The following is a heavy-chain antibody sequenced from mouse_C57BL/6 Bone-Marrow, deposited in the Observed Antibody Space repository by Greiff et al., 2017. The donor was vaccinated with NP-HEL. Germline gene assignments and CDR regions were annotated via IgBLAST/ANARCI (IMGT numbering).Heavy chain of an antibody. J-gene: IGHJ1*03. D-gene: IGHD1-1*01. Sequence: QVHVKQPGAELVKPGASVKLSCKASGYTFTSYWMHWVKQRPGRGLEWIGRIDPNSGGTKYNEKFKSKATLTVDKPSSTAYMQLSSLTSEDSAVYYCANNYGSSYVGYFDVWGTGTTVTVSS. V-gene: IGHV1-72*01. CDR1: GYTFTSYW. CDR3: ANNYGSSYVGYFDV. CDR2: IDPNSGGT.